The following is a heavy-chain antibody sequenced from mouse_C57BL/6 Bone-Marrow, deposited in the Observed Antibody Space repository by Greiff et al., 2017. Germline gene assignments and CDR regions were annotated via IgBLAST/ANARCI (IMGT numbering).Heavy chain of an antibody. CDR3: VKAVWTTKYFDV. D-gene: IGHD1-1*01. V-gene: IGHV7-4*01. CDR1: GFTFTDYY. CDR2: LRNKANGYTT. Sequence: EVQVVESGGGLVQPGASLRLSCAASGFTFTDYYMSWVRQPPGKAPEWLALLRNKANGYTTEYTASVKGRFTISRDNSQNILYLQMNTLRAEDSATYYCVKAVWTTKYFDVWGTGTTVTVSS. J-gene: IGHJ1*03.